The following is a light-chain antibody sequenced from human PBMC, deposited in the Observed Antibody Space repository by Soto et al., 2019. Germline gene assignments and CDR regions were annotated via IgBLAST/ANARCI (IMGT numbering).Light chain of an antibody. CDR1: QSVSSSF. Sequence: EIVLTQSPGTLSLSPGERATLSCRASQSVSSSFLAWYQQKPGQAPRLLIYGASSRATGIPDRFSGSGSGTDFTVTISRLEPEDFAVYYCQPYGSSSPWTFGQGTKVEIK. V-gene: IGKV3-20*01. CDR3: QPYGSSSPWT. CDR2: GAS. J-gene: IGKJ1*01.